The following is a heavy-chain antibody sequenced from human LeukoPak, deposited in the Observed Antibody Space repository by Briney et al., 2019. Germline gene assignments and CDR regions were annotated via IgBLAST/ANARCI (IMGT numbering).Heavy chain of an antibody. CDR1: GLTFSSYG. Sequence: GGSLRLSCAASGLTFSSYGMHWVRQAPGKGLEWVANINQDGSEKYYVDSVKGRFTIPRDNAKNSVYLQMNSLRPEDTAVYYCARDRRGSGWYFDYWGQGTLVPVSS. CDR2: INQDGSEK. J-gene: IGHJ4*02. CDR3: ARDRRGSGWYFDY. D-gene: IGHD6-19*01. V-gene: IGHV3-7*03.